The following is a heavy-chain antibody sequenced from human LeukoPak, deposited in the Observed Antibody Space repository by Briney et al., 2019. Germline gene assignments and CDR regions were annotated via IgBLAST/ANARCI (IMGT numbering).Heavy chain of an antibody. J-gene: IGHJ4*02. D-gene: IGHD6-6*01. V-gene: IGHV3-23*01. Sequence: GGSLRLSCAASGFTFSSYAMSWVRQAPGKGLESVSAISGSGGSTYYADSVKGRFTISRDNSKNTLYLQMNSLRAEDTAVYYCAKDIGYSSSSGISDYWGQGTLVTVSS. CDR1: GFTFSSYA. CDR3: AKDIGYSSSSGISDY. CDR2: ISGSGGST.